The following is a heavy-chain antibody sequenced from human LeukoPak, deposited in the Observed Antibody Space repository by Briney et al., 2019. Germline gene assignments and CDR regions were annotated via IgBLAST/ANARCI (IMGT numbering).Heavy chain of an antibody. CDR2: IYTSGNS. CDR1: GGSISSYY. D-gene: IGHD5-24*01. J-gene: IGHJ5*02. V-gene: IGHV4-4*07. Sequence: PSETLSLTCTVSGGSISSYYWSWIRQPAGKGLEWIGRIYTSGNSNYNPSLKSRVTMSVDTSKNQFSLKLSSVTAADTAVYYCARDGGDNWSVPNYFDPWGQGSLVTVFS. CDR3: ARDGGDNWSVPNYFDP.